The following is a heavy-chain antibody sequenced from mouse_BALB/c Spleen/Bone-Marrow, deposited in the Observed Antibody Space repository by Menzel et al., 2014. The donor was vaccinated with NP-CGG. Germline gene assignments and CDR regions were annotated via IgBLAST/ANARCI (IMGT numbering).Heavy chain of an antibody. CDR1: GYTFTSYY. CDR2: IYPGNVNT. J-gene: IGHJ4*01. Sequence: QVQLKESGPELVKPGASVRISCKASGYTFTSYYIHWVKQRPGQGLEWIGWIYPGNVNTKYNEKFKGKATLTADKSSSTAYMQLSSLTSEDSAVYFCARWGMDYWGQGTSVTVSS. CDR3: ARWGMDY. V-gene: IGHV1S56*01.